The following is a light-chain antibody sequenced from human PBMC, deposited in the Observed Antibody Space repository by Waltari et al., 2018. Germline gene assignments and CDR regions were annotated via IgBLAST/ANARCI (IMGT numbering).Light chain of an antibody. Sequence: QSVLTQAPSVSGAPEQRVAIPCTVGDSHTYSFGCNWYPDPPGSDPKLIIYENPNGPWGVPYRFSGSKSGTSASLAIDGLQPEDEGDYYCQSYDNSLRGSVLFGGGTKVTV. V-gene: IGLV1-40*01. J-gene: IGLJ3*02. CDR2: ENP. CDR3: QSYDNSLRGSVL. CDR1: DSHTYSFG.